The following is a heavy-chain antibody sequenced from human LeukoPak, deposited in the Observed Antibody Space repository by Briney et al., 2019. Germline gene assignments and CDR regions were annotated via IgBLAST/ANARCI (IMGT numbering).Heavy chain of an antibody. CDR3: ARGRSYWGAHLMAGSDY. Sequence: SETLSLTCAVYGGSFSGYYWSWIRQPPGKGLEWIGEINHSGSTNYNPSLKSRVTISVDTPKNQFSLKLSSVTAADTAVYYCARGRSYWGAHLMAGSDYWGQGTLVTVSS. D-gene: IGHD1-26*01. V-gene: IGHV4-34*01. CDR1: GGSFSGYY. CDR2: INHSGST. J-gene: IGHJ4*02.